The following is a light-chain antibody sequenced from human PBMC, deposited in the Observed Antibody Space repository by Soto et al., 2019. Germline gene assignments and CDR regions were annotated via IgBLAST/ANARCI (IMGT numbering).Light chain of an antibody. Sequence: AIRMTQSPSSFAASTGDRVTITCGASQGISSYLAWYQQKPGKAPKLLIYAASTLQSGVPSRFSGSGSGTDFTLTISCLQSEDFETYYCQQYYSYPPTFGQGTKVDIK. J-gene: IGKJ1*01. CDR1: QGISSY. CDR3: QQYYSYPPT. V-gene: IGKV1-8*01. CDR2: AAS.